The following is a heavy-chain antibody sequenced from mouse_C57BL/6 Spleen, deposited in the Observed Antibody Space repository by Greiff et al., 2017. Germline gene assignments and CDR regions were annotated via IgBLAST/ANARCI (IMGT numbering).Heavy chain of an antibody. CDR1: GFTFSDYG. V-gene: IGHV5-17*01. CDR3: AKEYFGSSLPWFAY. Sequence: EVQLMESGGGLVKPGGSLKLSCAASGFTFSDYGMHWVRQAPEKGLEWVAYISSGSSTIYYADTVKGRFTISRDNAKNTLFLQMTSLRSEDTAMYYCAKEYFGSSLPWFAYWGQGTLVTVSA. J-gene: IGHJ3*01. D-gene: IGHD1-1*01. CDR2: ISSGSSTI.